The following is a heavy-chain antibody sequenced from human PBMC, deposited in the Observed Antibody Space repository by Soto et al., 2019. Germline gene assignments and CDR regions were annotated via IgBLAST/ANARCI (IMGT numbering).Heavy chain of an antibody. D-gene: IGHD5-12*01. Sequence: GGSLRLSCAASGLTVSSNYMSWVRQAPGKGLEWVSVLYSGGTTYYADSVKGRFTISRDNSKNTLYLQMNSLRAEDTAVYYCAREVKPGGYPPPGTSGFDYWGQETLVTVSS. J-gene: IGHJ4*02. CDR3: AREVKPGGYPPPGTSGFDY. CDR2: LYSGGTT. V-gene: IGHV3-53*01. CDR1: GLTVSSNY.